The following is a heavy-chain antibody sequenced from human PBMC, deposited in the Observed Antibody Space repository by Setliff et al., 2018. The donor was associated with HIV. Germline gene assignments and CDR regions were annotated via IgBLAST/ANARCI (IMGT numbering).Heavy chain of an antibody. CDR1: GFTFSISG. Sequence: SCVASGFTFSISGMHWVRQAPGKGLEWVTYIEYDESNKRYADNVKGRFTISRDNSKNTLYLQMNSPRLEDTALYYCVKGGMTNAAFNIWGPGTMVTVSS. J-gene: IGHJ3*02. CDR3: VKGGMTNAAFNI. CDR2: IEYDESNK. D-gene: IGHD3-16*01. V-gene: IGHV3-30*19.